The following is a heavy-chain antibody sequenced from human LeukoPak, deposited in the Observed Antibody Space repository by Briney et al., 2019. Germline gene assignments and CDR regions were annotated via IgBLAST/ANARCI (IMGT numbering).Heavy chain of an antibody. J-gene: IGHJ6*02. D-gene: IGHD1-26*01. Sequence: GGSLRRSCAGYGFILSSYSMNWVRHAPGKGLDLVSYISSSSSTIYYADSVKGRFTISRDNAKNSLYLQMNSLRDEDTAVYYCARDRMGNVWGQGTTVTVSS. CDR3: ARDRMGNV. CDR2: ISSSSSTI. V-gene: IGHV3-48*02. CDR1: GFILSSYS.